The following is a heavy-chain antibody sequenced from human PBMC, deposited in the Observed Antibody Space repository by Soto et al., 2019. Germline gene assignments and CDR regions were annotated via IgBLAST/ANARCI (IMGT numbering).Heavy chain of an antibody. Sequence: QVHLVQSGAEVKKPGASVKVSCKASGYTFTVYFVHWVRQAPGQGLEWMGWVDPNSGGTNYSQKFQGRVTMTRYTSISTAYMELSRLRSDDTAVYVCARASTYGESDYGGQGTLVTVSS. CDR1: GYTFTVYF. J-gene: IGHJ4*02. CDR3: ARASTYGESDY. CDR2: VDPNSGGT. D-gene: IGHD3-10*01. V-gene: IGHV1-2*02.